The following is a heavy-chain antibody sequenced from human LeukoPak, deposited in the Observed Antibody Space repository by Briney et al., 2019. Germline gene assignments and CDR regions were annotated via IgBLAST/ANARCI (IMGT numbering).Heavy chain of an antibody. CDR1: GYSFNSFW. D-gene: IGHD3-10*01. V-gene: IGHV5-51*01. Sequence: GESLKIPCQGSGYSFNSFWIGWVRQMPGKGLEWMGIIYPGDSDTRYSPSFQGQVTISADKSISTAYLQWSSLKASDTAMYYCARAMVRGVISSARDYWGQGTLVTVSS. J-gene: IGHJ4*02. CDR3: ARAMVRGVISSARDY. CDR2: IYPGDSDT.